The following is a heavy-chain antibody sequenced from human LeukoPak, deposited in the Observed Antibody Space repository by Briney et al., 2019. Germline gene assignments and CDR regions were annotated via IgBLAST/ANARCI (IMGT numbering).Heavy chain of an antibody. CDR2: INHSGST. CDR1: GGSFSGYY. V-gene: IGHV4-34*01. Sequence: SETLSLTCAVYGGSFSGYYWSWIRQPPGKGLEWIGEINHSGSTNYNPSLKSRVTISVDTSKNQFSLKLSSVTAAGTAVYYCARVVSERIQLWSTYYFDYWGQGTLVTVSS. J-gene: IGHJ4*02. CDR3: ARVVSERIQLWSTYYFDY. D-gene: IGHD5-18*01.